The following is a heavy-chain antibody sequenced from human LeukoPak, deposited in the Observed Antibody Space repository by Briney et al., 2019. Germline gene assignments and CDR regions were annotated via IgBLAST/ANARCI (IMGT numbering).Heavy chain of an antibody. Sequence: ASVKVSCKASGGTFSSYAISWVRQAPGQGLEWMGRIIPILGITNYAQKFQGRVTITADKSTSTAYMELSSLRSEDTAVYYCARTGRDYYDRRDYWGQGTLVTVSS. V-gene: IGHV1-69*04. D-gene: IGHD3-22*01. J-gene: IGHJ4*02. CDR3: ARTGRDYYDRRDY. CDR2: IIPILGIT. CDR1: GGTFSSYA.